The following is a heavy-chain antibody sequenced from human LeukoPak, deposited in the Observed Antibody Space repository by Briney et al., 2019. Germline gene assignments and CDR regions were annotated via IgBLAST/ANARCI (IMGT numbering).Heavy chain of an antibody. Sequence: GRSLRRSCAASGFTFSRNGMHWLRQAPGNGLEWMAIIWYDVTNRDYADSVKVRFTISRDNSKNTLYVEMNSLRVEDTAVYYCARDDPVPMSKLDHWGQGTLVTVSS. CDR2: IWYDVTNR. CDR3: ARDDPVPMSKLDH. J-gene: IGHJ5*02. V-gene: IGHV3-33*01. CDR1: GFTFSRNG.